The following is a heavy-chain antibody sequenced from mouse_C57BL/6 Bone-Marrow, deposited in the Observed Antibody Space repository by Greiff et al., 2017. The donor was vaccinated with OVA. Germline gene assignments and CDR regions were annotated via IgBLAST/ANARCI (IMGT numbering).Heavy chain of an antibody. CDR3: ARGDSSGYGHYYAMDY. CDR1: GYTFTSYW. D-gene: IGHD3-2*02. V-gene: IGHV1-72*01. J-gene: IGHJ4*01. Sequence: VQLQQPGAELVKPGASVKLSCQASGYTFTSYWMHWVKQRPGRGLEWIGRIDPNSGGPKYNEKFTSKATLTVDKPSSTAYMQLRSLTSEDSAFYDCARGDSSGYGHYYAMDYWGQGTSVTVSS. CDR2: IDPNSGGP.